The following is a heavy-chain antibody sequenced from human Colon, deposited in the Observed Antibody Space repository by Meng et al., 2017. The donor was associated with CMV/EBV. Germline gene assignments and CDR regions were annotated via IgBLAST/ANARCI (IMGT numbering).Heavy chain of an antibody. D-gene: IGHD5-12*01. Sequence: GGSLRLSCAASGFTFSSYAMSWVRQAPGRGLEWVGRIKSKSDGGTADYGAPVKGRFIISRDDSKNMLYLQMSGLKTEDTAVYYCTTDYSGYVNYGMDVWGLGTTVTVSS. CDR1: GFTFSSYA. J-gene: IGHJ6*02. CDR3: TTDYSGYVNYGMDV. CDR2: IKSKSDGGTA. V-gene: IGHV3-15*01.